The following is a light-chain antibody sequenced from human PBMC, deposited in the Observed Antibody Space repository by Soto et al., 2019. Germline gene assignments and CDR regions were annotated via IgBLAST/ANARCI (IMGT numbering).Light chain of an antibody. CDR2: AAS. V-gene: IGKV1-39*01. CDR1: QSISSH. Sequence: DIQMTQSPSFLSASVGNRVTITCRASQSISSHLNWYQQKPGKAPKLLIYAASSLQSGVPSRFSGSGSGTDFTLTISSLQPEDFATYYCQQSYSTPLFTFGPGTKVDIK. CDR3: QQSYSTPLFT. J-gene: IGKJ3*01.